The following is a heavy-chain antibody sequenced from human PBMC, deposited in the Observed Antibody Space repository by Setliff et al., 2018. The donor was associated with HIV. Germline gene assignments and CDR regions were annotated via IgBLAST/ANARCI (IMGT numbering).Heavy chain of an antibody. Sequence: LRLSCEASGFIFSSHDFHWVRQAAGQGLEWVSAIGTGGDTYYVDSVKGRFTISRDNARNSLYLQMNNLGAGDTAVYYCAREIQVVYTGGHYFYGMDVWGQGTAVTVSS. V-gene: IGHV3-13*01. CDR3: AREIQVVYTGGHYFYGMDV. CDR1: GFIFSSHD. D-gene: IGHD3-16*01. CDR2: IGTGGDT. J-gene: IGHJ6*02.